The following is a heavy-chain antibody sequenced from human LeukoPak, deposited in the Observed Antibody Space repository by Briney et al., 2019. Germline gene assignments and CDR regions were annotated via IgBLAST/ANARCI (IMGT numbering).Heavy chain of an antibody. CDR3: ASSDGQPPRFDSSYDVFDY. CDR2: INHSGST. D-gene: IGHD3-3*01. V-gene: IGHV4-38-2*02. J-gene: IGHJ4*02. CDR1: GYSISSGYY. Sequence: SETLSLTCTVSGYSISSGYYWGWIRLPPGKGLEWIGIINHSGSTFCNTSLKSRVTISVDTSTNQFSLNLSSVTAADTALYYCASSDGQPPRFDSSYDVFDYWGQGALVTVSS.